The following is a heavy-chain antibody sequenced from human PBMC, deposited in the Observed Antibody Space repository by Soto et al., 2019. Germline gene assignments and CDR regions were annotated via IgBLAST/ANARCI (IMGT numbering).Heavy chain of an antibody. Sequence: EVQLVESGGGLVQPGGSLRLSCAVSGFTFSTYCMHWVRQAPETGLVWVSRICRDGSGTDYADSVKGRFAISRDDASNSLYLQINRLSVEDRAIYYCVRGRSPWRGMDYWGQGTLVTVSS. D-gene: IGHD1-1*01. CDR3: VRGRSPWRGMDY. CDR1: GFTFSTYC. J-gene: IGHJ4*02. V-gene: IGHV3-74*01. CDR2: ICRDGSGT.